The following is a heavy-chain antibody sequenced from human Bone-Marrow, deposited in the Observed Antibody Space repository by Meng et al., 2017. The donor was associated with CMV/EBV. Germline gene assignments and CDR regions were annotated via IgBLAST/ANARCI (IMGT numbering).Heavy chain of an antibody. D-gene: IGHD2-21*01. V-gene: IGHV4-34*01. Sequence: SETLSLTCAVYGGSFSGYYWSWIRQPPGKGLEWIGSIYYSGSTYYNPSLKSRVTISVDTSKNQFSLKLSSVTAADTAVYYCAREVNMLIPGGDDAFDIWGQGTMVTVSS. CDR3: AREVNMLIPGGDDAFDI. J-gene: IGHJ3*02. CDR1: GGSFSGYY. CDR2: IYYSGST.